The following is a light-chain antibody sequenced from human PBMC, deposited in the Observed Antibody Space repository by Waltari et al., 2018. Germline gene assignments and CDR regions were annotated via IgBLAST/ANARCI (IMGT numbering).Light chain of an antibody. J-gene: IGLJ3*02. Sequence: QSVLTQSSSASGTPGQRVTISCSGSRSNIGSNYVSWYQQLPGTAPKILIYRNNQRPSGFPDRFSGSKSGTSASLAIFGLRSEDDADYFCAAWDDSLSGPVFGGGTKLTVL. CDR2: RNN. CDR3: AAWDDSLSGPV. V-gene: IGLV1-47*01. CDR1: RSNIGSNY.